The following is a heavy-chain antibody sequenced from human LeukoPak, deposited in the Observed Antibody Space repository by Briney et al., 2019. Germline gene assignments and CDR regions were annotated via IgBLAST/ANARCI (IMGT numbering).Heavy chain of an antibody. D-gene: IGHD6-19*01. J-gene: IGHJ6*03. CDR2: IYTSGST. Sequence: SETLSLTCTVSGGSISSYYWSWIRQPAGKGLEWIGRIYTSGSTNYNPSLKSRVTMSVDTSKNQFSLKLSSVTAADTAVYYCARDLQWLADPEPYYYMDVWDKGTTVTVSS. CDR1: GGSISSYY. CDR3: ARDLQWLADPEPYYYMDV. V-gene: IGHV4-4*07.